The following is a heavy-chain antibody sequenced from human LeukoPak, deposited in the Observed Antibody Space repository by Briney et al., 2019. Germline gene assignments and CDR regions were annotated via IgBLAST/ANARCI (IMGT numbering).Heavy chain of an antibody. CDR3: AGGHRSSIGYNWFDP. CDR2: INHSGST. CDR1: GGSFSGYG. V-gene: IGHV4-34*01. J-gene: IGHJ5*02. Sequence: SETLSLTCAVYGGSFSGYGWSWIRQPPGKGLEWIGEINHSGSTNYNPSLKSRVTISVDTSKNQFSLKLSSVTAADTAVYYCAGGHRSSIGYNWFDPWGQGTLVTVSS. D-gene: IGHD6-6*01.